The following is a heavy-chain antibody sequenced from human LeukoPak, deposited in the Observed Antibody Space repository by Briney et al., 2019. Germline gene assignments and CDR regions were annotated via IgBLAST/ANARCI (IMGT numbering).Heavy chain of an antibody. J-gene: IGHJ4*02. CDR3: ARRLSVTTDVSFDY. CDR1: GVSFSGYY. Sequence: SETLSLTCAVYGVSFSGYYWSWIRQPPGKGLEWIGEINHSGSTNYNPSLKSRVTISVDTSKNQFSLKLSSVTAADTAVYYCARRLSVTTDVSFDYWGQGTLVTVSS. D-gene: IGHD4-17*01. V-gene: IGHV4-34*01. CDR2: INHSGST.